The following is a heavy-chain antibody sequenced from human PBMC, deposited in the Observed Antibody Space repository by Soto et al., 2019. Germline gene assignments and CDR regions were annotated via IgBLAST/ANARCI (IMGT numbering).Heavy chain of an antibody. CDR3: AKQRAGYGSGSDTYYFDF. Sequence: EVQLLESGGGLVQPGGSLRLSCSTSGFTFNTYAMNWFRQAPGKGLEWVSALSGSGGTTYYADSVRGRFTISRDNSKNTLFLQMNSLRAEDTALSSCAKQRAGYGSGSDTYYFDFWGQGTLVTVSS. CDR2: LSGSGGTT. CDR1: GFTFNTYA. V-gene: IGHV3-23*01. D-gene: IGHD3-10*01. J-gene: IGHJ4*02.